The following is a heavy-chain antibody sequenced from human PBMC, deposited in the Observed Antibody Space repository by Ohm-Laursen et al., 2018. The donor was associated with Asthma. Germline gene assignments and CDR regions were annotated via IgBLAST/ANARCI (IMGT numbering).Heavy chain of an antibody. Sequence: SQTLSLTCTVSGDSISSGDNYWSWLRQHPGKGLEWIAYIYYTGNTYYNPSLKSRITMSVDTSKNQFSLRLSSVTAADTAVYFCARARHTSYEESSGYYCFDYWGQGTLGTVSS. CDR1: GDSISSGDNY. J-gene: IGHJ4*02. D-gene: IGHD3-22*01. CDR3: ARARHTSYEESSGYYCFDY. V-gene: IGHV4-31*03. CDR2: IYYTGNT.